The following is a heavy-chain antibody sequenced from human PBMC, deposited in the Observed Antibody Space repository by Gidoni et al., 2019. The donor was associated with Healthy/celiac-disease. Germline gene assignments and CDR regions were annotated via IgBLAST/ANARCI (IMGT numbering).Heavy chain of an antibody. Sequence: EVQLVESGGGLVQPGGSLRLSWAASGFTFSSYEMNWVRQVPGKGLGVVSDISSSGSTIYYADSVKGRFTISRDNAKNSLYLQMNSLRAEDTAVYYCARDLGRQLRYYYGMDVWGQGTTVTVSS. CDR3: ARDLGRQLRYYYGMDV. CDR1: GFTFSSYE. CDR2: ISSSGSTI. D-gene: IGHD6-13*01. V-gene: IGHV3-48*03. J-gene: IGHJ6*02.